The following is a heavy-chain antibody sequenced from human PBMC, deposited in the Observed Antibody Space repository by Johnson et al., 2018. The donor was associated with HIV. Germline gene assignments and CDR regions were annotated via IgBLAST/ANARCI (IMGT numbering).Heavy chain of an antibody. V-gene: IGHV3-30*18. CDR3: AKWTRDGYNYVHAFDI. J-gene: IGHJ3*02. D-gene: IGHD5-24*01. CDR2: ISYDGSNK. Sequence: QVQLVESGGGLVQPGGSLRLSCAASGFTFSSYAMSWVRQAPGKGLEWVAVISYDGSNKYYADSVKGRFTISRDNSKNTLYLQMNSRRVEDTAMVYCAKWTRDGYNYVHAFDIWGQGTMVTVSS. CDR1: GFTFSSYA.